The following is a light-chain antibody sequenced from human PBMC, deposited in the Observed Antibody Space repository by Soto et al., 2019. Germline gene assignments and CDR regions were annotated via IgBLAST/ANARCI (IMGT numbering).Light chain of an antibody. CDR1: QSLSIY. CDR2: AAS. Sequence: DIQMTQSPSSLSASVGDRVTITCRASQSLSIYLNWYQQKPGKAPKLLIYAASTLQSGVPSRFSGSGSGTDFTLTINSLQPEDFATYYCQQSYSTPPWTFGQGTKVEIK. V-gene: IGKV1-39*01. CDR3: QQSYSTPPWT. J-gene: IGKJ1*01.